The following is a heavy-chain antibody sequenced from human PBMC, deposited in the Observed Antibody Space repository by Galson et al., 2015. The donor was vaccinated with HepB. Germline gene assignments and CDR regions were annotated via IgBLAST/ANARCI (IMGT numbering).Heavy chain of an antibody. CDR3: ARDPNPKQWLASGFDY. D-gene: IGHD6-19*01. V-gene: IGHV3-33*08. CDR2: IWYDGSNK. CDR1: GFNFSSYG. Sequence: SLRLSCAASGFNFSSYGMLWVPEAQGKGLEWVAGIWYDGSNKYYADSVKGRFTISRDNSKNTLYLQMNSLRAEDTAVYYCARDPNPKQWLASGFDYWGQGTLVTVSS. J-gene: IGHJ4*02.